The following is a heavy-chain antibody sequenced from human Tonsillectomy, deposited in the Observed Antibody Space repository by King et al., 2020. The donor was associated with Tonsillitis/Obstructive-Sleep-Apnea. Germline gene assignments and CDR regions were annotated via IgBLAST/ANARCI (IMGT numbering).Heavy chain of an antibody. CDR3: ARQTGGGMLDY. V-gene: IGHV2-5*02. CDR1: GFSLSTSAGG. D-gene: IGHD7-27*01. Sequence: TLKESGPTLVKPTQTLTLTCTFSGFSLSTSAGGVGWIRQPPGKALEWLALIYWDDDKRYSPSLKSRLAITKDTAKSQVVVTMTNMDPVDTATYYCARQTGGGMLDYWGQGTLVTVSS. J-gene: IGHJ4*02. CDR2: IYWDDDK.